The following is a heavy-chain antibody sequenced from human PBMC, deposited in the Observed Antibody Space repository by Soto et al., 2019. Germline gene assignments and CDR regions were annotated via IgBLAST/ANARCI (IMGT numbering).Heavy chain of an antibody. Sequence: GASVKVSCTASGYTFTGYYMHWVRQAPGQGLEWMGWINPNSGGTNYAQKFQGWVTMTRDTSISTAYMELSRLRSDDTAVYYCARGGREDFWSGYVSYYYYYGMDVWGQGTTVTVSS. CDR3: ARGGREDFWSGYVSYYYYYGMDV. D-gene: IGHD3-3*01. CDR2: INPNSGGT. V-gene: IGHV1-2*04. CDR1: GYTFTGYY. J-gene: IGHJ6*02.